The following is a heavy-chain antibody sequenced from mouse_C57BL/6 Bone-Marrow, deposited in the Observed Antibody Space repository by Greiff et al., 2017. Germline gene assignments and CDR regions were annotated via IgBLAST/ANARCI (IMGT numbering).Heavy chain of an antibody. CDR3: ARGGAYGYDYYYAMDY. CDR1: GYSFTDYN. V-gene: IGHV1-39*01. D-gene: IGHD2-2*01. J-gene: IGHJ4*01. CDR2: INPNYGTT. Sequence: VQLQQSGPELVKPGASVKISCKASGYSFTDYNMNWVKQSNGKSLEWIGVINPNYGTTSYNQKFKGKATLTVDQSSSTASMQLNSLTSEDSSVYYWARGGAYGYDYYYAMDYWGQGTSVTVSS.